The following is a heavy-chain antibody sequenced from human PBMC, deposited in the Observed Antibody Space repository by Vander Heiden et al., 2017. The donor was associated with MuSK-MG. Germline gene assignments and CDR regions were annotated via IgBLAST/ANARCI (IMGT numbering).Heavy chain of an antibody. CDR1: GGSIISYY. Sequence: QVQLQESGPGLVKPSETLSLTCTVSGGSIISYYWRWIRQPAGKGLEWIGRIYTSGSTNYNPSLKSRVTMSVDTSKNQFSLKLSSVTAADTAVYYCARDRGYEPDTAIDYWGQGTLVTVSS. J-gene: IGHJ4*02. D-gene: IGHD5-18*01. V-gene: IGHV4-4*07. CDR3: ARDRGYEPDTAIDY. CDR2: IYTSGST.